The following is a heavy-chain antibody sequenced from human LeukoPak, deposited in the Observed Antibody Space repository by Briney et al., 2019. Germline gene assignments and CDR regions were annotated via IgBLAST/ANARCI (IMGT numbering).Heavy chain of an antibody. CDR3: ARAGPDYGMDV. CDR2: IYYSGST. CDR1: GGSISSGDYY. Sequence: SQTLSLTCTVSGGSISSGDYYWSWIRQPPGKGLEWIGYIYYSGSTYYNPSLKSRVTISVDTSKNQFSLKLSPVTAADAAVYYCARAGPDYGMDVWGQGTTVTVSS. J-gene: IGHJ6*02. V-gene: IGHV4-30-4*01. D-gene: IGHD3-10*01.